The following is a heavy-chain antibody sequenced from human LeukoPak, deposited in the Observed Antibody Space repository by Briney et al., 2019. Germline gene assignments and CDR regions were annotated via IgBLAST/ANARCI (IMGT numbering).Heavy chain of an antibody. Sequence: GGSLRLSCAASGFTFSSYEMNWLRQAPGKGLEWVSYISSSGSTIYYADSVKGRFTISRDNAKNSLYLQMNSLRAEDTAVYYCARKRTSLYGMDVWGQGTTVTVSS. CDR1: GFTFSSYE. J-gene: IGHJ6*02. CDR2: ISSSGSTI. D-gene: IGHD2-2*01. CDR3: ARKRTSLYGMDV. V-gene: IGHV3-48*03.